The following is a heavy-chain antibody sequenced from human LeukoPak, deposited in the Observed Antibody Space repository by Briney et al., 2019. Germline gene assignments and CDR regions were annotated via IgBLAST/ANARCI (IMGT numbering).Heavy chain of an antibody. D-gene: IGHD6-13*01. J-gene: IGHJ5*02. V-gene: IGHV3-33*03. Sequence: SLRLSCAASGFRFNNYPMHWVRQAPGKGLEWVAMISSDGSKKYYADSVKGRFTISRDNSKNMVFLQMSSLRAEDTAVYYCAKKDAAAGTDFRDWYDPWGQGTLVTVSS. CDR3: AKKDAAAGTDFRDWYDP. CDR1: GFRFNNYP. CDR2: ISSDGSKK.